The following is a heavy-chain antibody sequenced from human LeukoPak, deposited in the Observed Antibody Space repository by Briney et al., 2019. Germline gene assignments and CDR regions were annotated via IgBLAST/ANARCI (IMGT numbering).Heavy chain of an antibody. J-gene: IGHJ4*02. Sequence: SETLSLTCTVSGGSISSSSHYWAWIRQSPGTGLEWIGSIYYSGSTYYNPSLKSRATISVDTSKNQFSLKLSSVTAADTAVYYCARMGGTAMVDYFDYWGQGTLVTVSS. CDR1: GGSISSSSHY. D-gene: IGHD5-18*01. CDR3: ARMGGTAMVDYFDY. CDR2: IYYSGST. V-gene: IGHV4-39*01.